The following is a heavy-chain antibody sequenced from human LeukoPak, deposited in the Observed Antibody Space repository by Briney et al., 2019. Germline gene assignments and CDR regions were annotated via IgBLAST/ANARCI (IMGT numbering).Heavy chain of an antibody. CDR2: IYASGST. V-gene: IGHV4-61*02. CDR1: GGSITSGSYY. CDR3: ARRSYRADVDI. Sequence: SETLSLTCTVSGGSITSGSYYWVWIRQPAGKGLEYIGGIYASGSTRYNPSLKSRVTMSLDTSANQFSLRLSSVTAADTAVYYCARRSYRADVDIWGQGTTVTVSS. J-gene: IGHJ6*02. D-gene: IGHD3-10*01.